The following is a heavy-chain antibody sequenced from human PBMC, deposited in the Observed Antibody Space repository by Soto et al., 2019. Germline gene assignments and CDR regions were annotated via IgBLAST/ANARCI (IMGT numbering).Heavy chain of an antibody. CDR1: GFTFRTYA. V-gene: IGHV3-30*18. CDR3: AKDAGSTEYFFAS. Sequence: QVQVVESGEGVVQPGRSLRLSSAASGFTFRTYAMHWVREAPGKGLEWVAVISHDGSNTDYGDSVKGRFTISRDNSKSTLSLQMNSLRPEDTGVYYCAKDAGSTEYFFASWGQGTLVSVSS. CDR2: ISHDGSNT. J-gene: IGHJ4*02.